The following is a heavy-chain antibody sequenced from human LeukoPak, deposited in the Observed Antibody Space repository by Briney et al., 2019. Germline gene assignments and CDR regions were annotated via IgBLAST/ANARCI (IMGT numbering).Heavy chain of an antibody. CDR1: GGSISSYY. CDR3: ARGLYGSGSYYNLLDY. V-gene: IGHV4-59*01. Sequence: PSETLSLTCTVSGGSISSYYWSWIRQPPGKGLEWIGYIYYSGSTNYNPSLKSRVTISVDTSKNQFSLKLSSVTAADTAVYYCARGLYGSGSYYNLLDYWGQGTLVTVSS. J-gene: IGHJ4*02. CDR2: IYYSGST. D-gene: IGHD3-10*01.